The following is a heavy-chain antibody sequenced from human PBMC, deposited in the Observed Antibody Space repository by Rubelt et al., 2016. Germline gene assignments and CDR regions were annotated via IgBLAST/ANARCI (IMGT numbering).Heavy chain of an antibody. D-gene: IGHD5-12*01. J-gene: IGHJ4*02. CDR2: ISYSGTT. V-gene: IGHV4-39*07. CDR3: ARSSGYDYVYDY. CDR1: GGSISSSPYY. Sequence: GPGLVKPSETLSLTCSVSGGSISSSPYYWGWIRQPPGTGLEWIGTISYSGTTYSRLSLKSRVTISVDTSKNQISLKLRSVTAADTAIYYCARSSGYDYVYDYWGQGTLVTVSS.